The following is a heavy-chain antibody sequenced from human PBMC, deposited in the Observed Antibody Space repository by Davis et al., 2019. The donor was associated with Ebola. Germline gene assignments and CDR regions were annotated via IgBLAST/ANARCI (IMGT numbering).Heavy chain of an antibody. CDR1: GGSISSSSYY. CDR3: ARDWDGDGSGIDY. CDR2: IYYSGST. D-gene: IGHD3-10*01. J-gene: IGHJ4*02. Sequence: PSETLSLTCTVSGGSISSSSYYWGWIRQPPGKGLEWIGSIYYSGSTYYNPSLKSRVTISVDTSKNQFSLKLSSVTAADTAVYYCARDWDGDGSGIDYWGQGTLVTVSS. V-gene: IGHV4-39*02.